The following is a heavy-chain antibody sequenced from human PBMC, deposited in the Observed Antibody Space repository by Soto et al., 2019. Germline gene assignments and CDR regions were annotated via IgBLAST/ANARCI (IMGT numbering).Heavy chain of an antibody. Sequence: QVQLVESGGGVIQPGRSLRLSCAASGFTFSYYAMHWVRPAPGKGLEWVAVISYDGINKYYADSVKGRITISRDKIKDTLYLEVDSLRAEDTAVYYGGRDHSSGCTGESDAWGQGTLVTVSA. J-gene: IGHJ5*02. D-gene: IGHD6-19*01. CDR3: GRDHSSGCTGESDA. CDR2: ISYDGINK. V-gene: IGHV3-30-3*01. CDR1: GFTFSYYA.